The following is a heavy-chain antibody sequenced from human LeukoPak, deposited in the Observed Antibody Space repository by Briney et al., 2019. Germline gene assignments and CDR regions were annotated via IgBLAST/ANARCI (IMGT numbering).Heavy chain of an antibody. J-gene: IGHJ3*02. CDR1: GFTFSSYS. CDR2: ITSSTSAI. Sequence: GGSLRLSCAASGFTFSSYSMNWVRQAPGKGLEWISYITSSTSAIYYADSVRGRFTISRDNAKNSLYLQMNSLRDEDTAVYYCARGGYSYGYGIPPAFDIWGQGTMVTVSS. D-gene: IGHD5-18*01. V-gene: IGHV3-48*02. CDR3: ARGGYSYGYGIPPAFDI.